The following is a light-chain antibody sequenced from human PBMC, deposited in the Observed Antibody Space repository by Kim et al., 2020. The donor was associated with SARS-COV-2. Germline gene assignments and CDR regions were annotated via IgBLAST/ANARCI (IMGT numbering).Light chain of an antibody. CDR1: NIGSKT. Sequence: SYELTQSPSVSVAPGKTARITCGGNNIGSKTVHWYQQKPGQAPLMVIFYDVDRPSGIPDRFSGSNSGNTATLTISRVEAGDEADYYCQVWDNSGDHPVFGGGTQLTVL. J-gene: IGLJ3*02. V-gene: IGLV3-21*04. CDR2: YDV. CDR3: QVWDNSGDHPV.